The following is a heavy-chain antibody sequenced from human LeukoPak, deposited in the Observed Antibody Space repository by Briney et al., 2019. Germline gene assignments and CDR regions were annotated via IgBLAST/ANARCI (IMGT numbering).Heavy chain of an antibody. CDR1: GGSISSGGYS. V-gene: IGHV4-31*03. CDR3: ARDDYRAFDI. J-gene: IGHJ3*02. D-gene: IGHD4-11*01. CDR2: IYYSGST. Sequence: SQTLSLTCTVSGGSISSGGYSWSWIRQHPGKGLEWIGYIYYSGSTYYNPSLKSRVTISVDTSKNQFSLKLSSVTAADTAVYYCARDDYRAFDIWGQGTMVTVSS.